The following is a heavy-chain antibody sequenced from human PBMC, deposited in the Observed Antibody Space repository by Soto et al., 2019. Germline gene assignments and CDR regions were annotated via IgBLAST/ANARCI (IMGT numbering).Heavy chain of an antibody. V-gene: IGHV3-30*18. CDR1: GFTFSSYG. Sequence: GGSLRLSCAASGFTFSSYGMHWVRQAPGKGLEWVAVISYDGSNKYYADSVKGRFTISRDNSKNALYLQMNSLRADDTAVYYCAKEGGECLRLGPKFSYYYYGMDVWGQGTTVTVSS. J-gene: IGHJ6*02. CDR2: ISYDGSNK. D-gene: IGHD5-12*01. CDR3: AKEGGECLRLGPKFSYYYYGMDV.